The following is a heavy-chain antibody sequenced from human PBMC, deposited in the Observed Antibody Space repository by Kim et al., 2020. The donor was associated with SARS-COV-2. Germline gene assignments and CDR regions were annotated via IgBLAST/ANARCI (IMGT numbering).Heavy chain of an antibody. J-gene: IGHJ4*02. CDR2: IYWDDDK. D-gene: IGHD6-19*01. V-gene: IGHV2-5*02. CDR3: ARESAVAASSFDS. CDR1: GFSVSSSGVG. Sequence: SGPTLVRPTQTLTLTCTLSGFSVSSSGVGVGWIRQPPGRALEWLALIYWDDDKRFSPSLRTRLTITKDTSKNQVVLTMTKMDPVDTATYYCARESAVAASSFDSWGQGTLVIVSS.